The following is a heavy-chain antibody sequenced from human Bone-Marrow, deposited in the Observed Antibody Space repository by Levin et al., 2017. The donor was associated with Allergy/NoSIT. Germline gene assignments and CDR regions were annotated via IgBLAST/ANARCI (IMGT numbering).Heavy chain of an antibody. CDR3: ARGPSKGGWFDP. CDR2: INHSGST. Sequence: SQTLSLTCAVYGGSFSGYYWSWIRQPPGKGLEWIGEINHSGSTNYNPSLKSRVTISVDTSKNQFSLKLSSVTAADTAVYYCARGPSKGGWFDPWGQGTLVTVSS. V-gene: IGHV4-34*01. D-gene: IGHD1-26*01. CDR1: GGSFSGYY. J-gene: IGHJ5*02.